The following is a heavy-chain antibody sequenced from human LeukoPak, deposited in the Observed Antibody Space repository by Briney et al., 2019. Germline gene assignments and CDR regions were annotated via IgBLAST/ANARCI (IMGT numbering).Heavy chain of an antibody. D-gene: IGHD1-26*01. V-gene: IGHV4-59*08. CDR3: VRHGIEDPGRVLFDY. Sequence: SETLSLTCTVSGGPISNNFWSWLRQPPGKRLEWIAYIQYPGTNDYNPSLKSRVTISLESSENQFSLKLSSVTAADTAIYYCVRHGIEDPGRVLFDYWGRGTLVTVSS. CDR1: GGPISNNF. J-gene: IGHJ4*02. CDR2: IQYPGTN.